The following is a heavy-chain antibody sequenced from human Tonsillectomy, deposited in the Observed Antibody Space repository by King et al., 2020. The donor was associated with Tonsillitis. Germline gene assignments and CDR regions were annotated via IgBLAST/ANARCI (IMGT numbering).Heavy chain of an antibody. Sequence: VQLVESGGGLVKPGGSLRLSCAASGFTFSNAWMNWVRQAPGKGLEWVGRIKSKTNGGTTDHAAPVKGRFTISRDDSKNTLDLQMNSLKTEDTAVYYCAGDTAMAVGAFDIWGQGTMVTVSS. D-gene: IGHD5-18*01. J-gene: IGHJ3*02. CDR1: GFTFSNAW. CDR2: IKSKTNGGTT. V-gene: IGHV3-15*07. CDR3: AGDTAMAVGAFDI.